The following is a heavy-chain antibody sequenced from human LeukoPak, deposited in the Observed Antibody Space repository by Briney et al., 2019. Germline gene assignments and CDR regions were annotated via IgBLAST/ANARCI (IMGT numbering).Heavy chain of an antibody. Sequence: SETLSLTCAVSGGSISSSNWWSWVRQPPGKGLEWIGEIYHSGSTNYNPSLKSRVTISVDKSKNHFSLKLSSVTAADTAVYYCARVGSYYDAFDIWGQGTMVTVSS. CDR3: ARVGSYYDAFDI. D-gene: IGHD1-26*01. CDR1: GGSISSSNW. CDR2: IYHSGST. V-gene: IGHV4-4*02. J-gene: IGHJ3*02.